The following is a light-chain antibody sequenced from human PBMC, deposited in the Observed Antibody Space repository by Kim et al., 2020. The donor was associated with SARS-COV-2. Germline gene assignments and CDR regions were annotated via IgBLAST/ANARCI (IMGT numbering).Light chain of an antibody. CDR2: DVS. Sequence: GQTIPNSCTGASSDVGSYNLGSWYQQHPGKAPKLMIYDVSKRPSGVSNRFSGSKSGNTASLTISGLQAEDEADYYCCSYAGSSTVVFGGGTQLTVL. V-gene: IGLV2-23*02. CDR1: SSDVGSYNL. J-gene: IGLJ2*01. CDR3: CSYAGSSTVV.